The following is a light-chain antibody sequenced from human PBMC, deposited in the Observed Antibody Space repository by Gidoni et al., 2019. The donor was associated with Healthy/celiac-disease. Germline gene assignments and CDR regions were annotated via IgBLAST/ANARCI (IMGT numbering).Light chain of an antibody. V-gene: IGLV3-1*01. Sequence: DELTQPPSVSVSPGQTASITCSGDKLGDKYACWYQQKPGQSPVLFIYQDRKRPSGIPERFSGSNSGNTATLTISGTQAMDEADYYCQAWDSSTVVFGGGTKLTVL. CDR2: QDR. CDR3: QAWDSSTVV. CDR1: KLGDKY. J-gene: IGLJ2*01.